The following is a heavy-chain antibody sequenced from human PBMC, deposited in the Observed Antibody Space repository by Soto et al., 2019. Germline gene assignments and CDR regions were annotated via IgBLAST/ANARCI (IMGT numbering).Heavy chain of an antibody. Sequence: SETLSLTCTVSGGSVSSGSYYWSWIRQPPGKGLEWIGYIYYSGSTNYNPSLKSRVTISVETSKNQFSLKLSSVTAADTAVYYCARENVVVPAADHDAFDIWGQGTMVTVSS. V-gene: IGHV4-61*01. CDR3: ARENVVVPAADHDAFDI. CDR1: GGSVSSGSYY. CDR2: IYYSGST. D-gene: IGHD2-2*01. J-gene: IGHJ3*02.